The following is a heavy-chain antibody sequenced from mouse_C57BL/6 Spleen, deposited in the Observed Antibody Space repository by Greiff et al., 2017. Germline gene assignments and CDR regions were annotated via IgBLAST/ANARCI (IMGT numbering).Heavy chain of an antibody. CDR2: INPSTGGT. V-gene: IGHV1-42*01. D-gene: IGHD2-10*02. CDR1: GSSFTGYY. J-gene: IGHJ4*01. CDR3: GGYGKGAMDY. Sequence: EVQLQQSGPELVKPGASVKISCKASGSSFTGYYMNWVKQSPETSLEWIGEINPSTGGTTYNQKFKAKATLTVDKASSTAYMQLKSLTSEDSAVYYCGGYGKGAMDYWGQGTSVTVSS.